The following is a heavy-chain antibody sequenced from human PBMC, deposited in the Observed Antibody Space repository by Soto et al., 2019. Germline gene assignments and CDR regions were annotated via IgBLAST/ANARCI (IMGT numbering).Heavy chain of an antibody. Sequence: VQSLKISCEAFGYSLSDYWIAWVRQTPERGLEWMGIIYPADSDTRYNPSFQNQGTTSDDHSSNTAYLQLSSLKASDPAIYYCASHDGVELGTIRVHFDYWGQGTMVTVSS. V-gene: IGHV5-51*01. J-gene: IGHJ4*02. CDR3: ASHDGVELGTIRVHFDY. CDR2: IYPADSDT. CDR1: GYSLSDYW. D-gene: IGHD1-1*01.